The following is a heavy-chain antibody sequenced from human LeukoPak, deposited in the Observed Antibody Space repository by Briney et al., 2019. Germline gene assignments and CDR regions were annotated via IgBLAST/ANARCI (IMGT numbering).Heavy chain of an antibody. CDR3: AKDFKTNIIVGATLDY. J-gene: IGHJ4*02. D-gene: IGHD1-26*01. CDR2: ISYDGSNK. V-gene: IGHV3-30*18. CDR1: GFTFSSYG. Sequence: RRSLRLSCAASGFTFSSYGMHWVRQAPGKGLEWVAVISYDGSNKNYADSVKGRFTISGDNSKNTLYLQMNSLRAEDTAVYYCAKDFKTNIIVGATLDYWGQGTLVTVSS.